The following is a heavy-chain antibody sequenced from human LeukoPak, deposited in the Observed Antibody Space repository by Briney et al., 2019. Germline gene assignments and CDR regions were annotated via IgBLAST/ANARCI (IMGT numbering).Heavy chain of an antibody. D-gene: IGHD4-17*01. Sequence: GGSLRLSCAASGFSFDDYAMHWVRQAPGKGLEWVSGISWNSGSINYADSVKGRFTISRDNAKYSLYLQMNSLRAEDTAVYYCVRGSYGAYDCWGQGSLVTVSS. V-gene: IGHV3-9*01. J-gene: IGHJ4*02. CDR1: GFSFDDYA. CDR3: VRGSYGAYDC. CDR2: ISWNSGSI.